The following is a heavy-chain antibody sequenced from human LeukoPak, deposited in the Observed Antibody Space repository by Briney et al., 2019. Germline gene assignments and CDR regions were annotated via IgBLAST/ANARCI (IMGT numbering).Heavy chain of an antibody. V-gene: IGHV1-24*01. Sequence: ASVKVCCQVSGYTLTELSMHWVRQAPGKGREWMGGFDPEDGETIYAQKFQGRVTMTEDTSTDTAYMELSSLRSEDTAVYYCATDAPYCSGGSCYLLNWGQGTLVTVSS. CDR2: FDPEDGET. CDR3: ATDAPYCSGGSCYLLN. CDR1: GYTLTELS. J-gene: IGHJ4*02. D-gene: IGHD2-15*01.